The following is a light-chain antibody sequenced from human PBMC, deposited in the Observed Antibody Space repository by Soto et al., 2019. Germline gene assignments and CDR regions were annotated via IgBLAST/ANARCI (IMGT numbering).Light chain of an antibody. V-gene: IGKV1-5*01. CDR2: IAS. CDR1: QGINSW. Sequence: DIQMTQSPSSVSASVGDRVTITCRASQGINSWLAWYQQKPGKAPKLLIYIASTLQSGVPSRFSGSGSGTEFTLTISSLQPDDFATYYCQQYNSYSTWTFGQGTKVDIK. J-gene: IGKJ1*01. CDR3: QQYNSYSTWT.